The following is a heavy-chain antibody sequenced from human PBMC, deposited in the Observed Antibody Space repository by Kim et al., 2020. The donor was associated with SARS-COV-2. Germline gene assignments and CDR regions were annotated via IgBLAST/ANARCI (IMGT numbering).Heavy chain of an antibody. D-gene: IGHD3-10*01. CDR2: IYYSGST. CDR3: ARVHGSGSYLYYYYGMDV. Sequence: SETLSLTCTVSGGSISSYYWSWIRQPPGKGLEWIGYIYYSGSTNYNPSLKSRVTISVDTSKNQFSLKLSSVTAADTAVYYCARVHGSGSYLYYYYGMDVWGQGTTVTVSS. V-gene: IGHV4-59*13. J-gene: IGHJ6*02. CDR1: GGSISSYY.